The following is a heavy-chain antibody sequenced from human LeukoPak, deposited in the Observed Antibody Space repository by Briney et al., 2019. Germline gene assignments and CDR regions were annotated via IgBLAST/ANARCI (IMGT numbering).Heavy chain of an antibody. V-gene: IGHV4-59*12. J-gene: IGHJ6*03. D-gene: IGHD6-13*01. CDR1: SGSFSPYY. CDR2: IYYSGST. CDR3: ARGIAAAYYYYYYMDV. Sequence: PSETLSLTCTVSSGSFSPYYWSWIRQPPGKGLEWIGYIYYSGSTNYNPSLKSRVTISVDTSKNQFSLKLSSVTAADTAVYYCARGIAAAYYYYYYMDVWGKGTTVTVSS.